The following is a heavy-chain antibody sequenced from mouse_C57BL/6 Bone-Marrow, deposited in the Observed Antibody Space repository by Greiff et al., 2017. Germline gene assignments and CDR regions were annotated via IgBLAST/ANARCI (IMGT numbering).Heavy chain of an antibody. CDR3: ARLEFDGSSGDWYFDV. CDR2: IYPRDGST. D-gene: IGHD1-1*01. CDR1: GYTFTSYD. J-gene: IGHJ1*03. Sequence: VKLQESGPELVKPGASVKLSCKASGYTFTSYDINWVKQRPGQGLEWIGWIYPRDGSTKYNEKFKGKATLTVDPSSSTAYVELHSLTSEDSAVYFCARLEFDGSSGDWYFDVWGTGTTVTVSS. V-gene: IGHV1-85*01.